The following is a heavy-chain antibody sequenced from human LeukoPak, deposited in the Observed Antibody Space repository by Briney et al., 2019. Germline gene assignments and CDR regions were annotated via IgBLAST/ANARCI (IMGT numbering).Heavy chain of an antibody. J-gene: IGHJ4*02. CDR1: GFTFSSYS. CDR3: ASLLSSGWYLENY. Sequence: SGGSLRLSCAASGFTFSSYSVNWVRQAPGKGLEWVSYISSSSSTIYYADSVKGRFTISRDNAKNSLYLQMNSLRAEDTAVYYCASLLSSGWYLENYWGQGTLVTVSS. V-gene: IGHV3-48*01. CDR2: ISSSSSTI. D-gene: IGHD6-19*01.